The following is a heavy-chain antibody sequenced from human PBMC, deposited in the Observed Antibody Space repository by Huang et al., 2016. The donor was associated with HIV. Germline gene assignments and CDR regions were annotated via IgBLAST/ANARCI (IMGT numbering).Heavy chain of an antibody. Sequence: EVQLVQSGAEVKKPGESLKISCQGSGYKFTSYWIAWVRQMPGKGLERMGILYPGDPDTRYSPSFQGQVTISADKSINTAYLQWSSLKTSDTAMYFCARQRASGSTYVDSWGQGTLLTVYS. CDR2: LYPGDPDT. D-gene: IGHD2-15*01. J-gene: IGHJ4*02. V-gene: IGHV5-51*01. CDR3: ARQRASGSTYVDS. CDR1: GYKFTSYW.